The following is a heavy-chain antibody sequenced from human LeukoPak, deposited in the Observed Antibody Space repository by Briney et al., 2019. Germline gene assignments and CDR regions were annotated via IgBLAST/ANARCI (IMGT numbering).Heavy chain of an antibody. CDR2: INSDGTST. CDR1: GFTFSRYW. V-gene: IGHV3-74*01. Sequence: GGSLRLSCTASGFTFSRYWMFWVRQAPGKGLVWVSRINSDGTSTNYADSVKGRFTISRDNTKSTLYLQMNSLRAEDTAVYYCAKGANPLWFGELDYFDYWGQGTLVTVSS. J-gene: IGHJ4*02. D-gene: IGHD3-10*01. CDR3: AKGANPLWFGELDYFDY.